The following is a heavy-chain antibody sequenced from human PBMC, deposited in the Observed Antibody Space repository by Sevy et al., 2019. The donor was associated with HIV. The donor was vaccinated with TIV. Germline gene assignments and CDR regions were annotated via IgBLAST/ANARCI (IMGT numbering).Heavy chain of an antibody. Sequence: GGSLRLSCAASGFTFSSYGMHWVRQAPGKGLEWVAVIWYDGSNKYYADSVKGRFTISRDNSKNTLYLQMNSLRAEDTVVYYCARDRGYCSSTSCPRRYYYGMDVWGQGTTVTVSS. CDR3: ARDRGYCSSTSCPRRYYYGMDV. D-gene: IGHD2-2*01. V-gene: IGHV3-33*01. CDR2: IWYDGSNK. J-gene: IGHJ6*02. CDR1: GFTFSSYG.